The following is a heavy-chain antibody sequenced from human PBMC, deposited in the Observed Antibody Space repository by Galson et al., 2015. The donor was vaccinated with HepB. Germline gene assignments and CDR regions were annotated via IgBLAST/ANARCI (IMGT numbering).Heavy chain of an antibody. Sequence: SLRLSCAASGFTFSSYSMNWVRQAPGKGLEWVSSISSSSSYIYYADSVKGRFTISRDNAKNSLYLQMNSLRAEDTAVYYCAASGYSSSWYEEENYYYYYMDVWGKGTTVTVSS. D-gene: IGHD6-13*01. CDR3: AASGYSSSWYEEENYYYYYMDV. CDR1: GFTFSSYS. CDR2: ISSSSSYI. V-gene: IGHV3-21*01. J-gene: IGHJ6*03.